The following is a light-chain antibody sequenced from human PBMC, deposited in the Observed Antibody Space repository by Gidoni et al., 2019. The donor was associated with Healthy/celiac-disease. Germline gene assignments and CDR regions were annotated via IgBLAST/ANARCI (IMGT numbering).Light chain of an antibody. CDR3: LQDYNSPYT. J-gene: IGKJ2*01. Sequence: AIRMTQSPSSLSASVGDRVTITCRASQGIRNDLGWYQQKPGKAPKLLIYAASSLQSGVPSRFSGSGSGTDFTLTISSLQPEDFATYYCLQDYNSPYTFGQXTKLEIK. CDR1: QGIRND. CDR2: AAS. V-gene: IGKV1-6*01.